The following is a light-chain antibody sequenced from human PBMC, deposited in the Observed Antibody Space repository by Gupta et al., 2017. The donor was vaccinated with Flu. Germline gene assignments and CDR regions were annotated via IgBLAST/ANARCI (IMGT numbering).Light chain of an antibody. J-gene: IGLJ3*02. CDR3: AVWDDSLSAWV. V-gene: IGLV1-47*01. Sequence: QSVLTQPPSASGTPGQRVTISCSGSSSNIGGNFVYWFQQVPGTAPKLLIYRNDRRPSGVSERFSGSKSGTSASLAISGLRSEDEADYYCAVWDDSLSAWVFGGGTKPTVL. CDR1: SSNIGGNF. CDR2: RND.